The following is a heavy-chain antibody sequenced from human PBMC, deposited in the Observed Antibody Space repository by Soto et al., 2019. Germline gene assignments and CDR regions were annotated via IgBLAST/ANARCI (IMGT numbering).Heavy chain of an antibody. D-gene: IGHD3-10*01. CDR2: IIPILGIA. V-gene: IGHV1-69*04. J-gene: IGHJ5*02. Sequence: RASVKVSCKASGGTFSSYTISWVRQAPGQGLEWMGRIIPILGIANYVQKFQGRVTITADKSTSTAYMELSSLRSEDTAVYYCARDGPNYYGSGSYSNWFDPWGQG. CDR1: GGTFSSYT. CDR3: ARDGPNYYGSGSYSNWFDP.